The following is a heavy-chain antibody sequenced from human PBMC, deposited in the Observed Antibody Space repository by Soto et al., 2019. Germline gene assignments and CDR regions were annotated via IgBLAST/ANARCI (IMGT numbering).Heavy chain of an antibody. J-gene: IGHJ6*02. CDR3: SGCSGGACHENYGMDV. CDR2: ISPRTSHI. Sequence: EVHLVESGGGLVKPGGSLRLSCAVSGFTFSSCTMNWVRQAPGKGLEWVSSISPRTSHIYYADSVKGRFTISRDNARNALFLQMNSLRAEDTAVYYCSGCSGGACHENYGMDVWGQGATVTGSS. D-gene: IGHD2-15*01. V-gene: IGHV3-21*01. CDR1: GFTFSSCT.